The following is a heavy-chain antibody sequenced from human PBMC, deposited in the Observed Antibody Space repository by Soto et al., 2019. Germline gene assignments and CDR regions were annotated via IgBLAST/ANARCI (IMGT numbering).Heavy chain of an antibody. CDR1: GGSFSGYY. D-gene: IGHD3-22*01. CDR3: ARSPYYYDSSGYRRGDAFDI. J-gene: IGHJ3*02. V-gene: IGHV4-34*01. CDR2: INHGGST. Sequence: QVQLQQWGAGLLKPSETLSLTCAVYGGSFSGYYWSWIRQPPGKGLEWIGEINHGGSTNYNPSLKSRVTISVDTSKNQFSLKLSSVTAADTAVYYCARSPYYYDSSGYRRGDAFDIWGQGTMVTVSS.